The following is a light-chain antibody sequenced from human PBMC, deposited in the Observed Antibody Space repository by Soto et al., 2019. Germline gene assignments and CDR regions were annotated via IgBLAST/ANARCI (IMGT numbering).Light chain of an antibody. V-gene: IGKV1-5*01. CDR1: QSISSW. Sequence: DIQMTQSPSTLSASVGDRVTITCRASQSISSWLAWYQQKPGKAPKLLIYDASSLERGVPSRFSGSGSGTEFTLTISSLQPDDFAAYYCQLYDTYSRTFGQGTKVDIK. CDR3: QLYDTYSRT. CDR2: DAS. J-gene: IGKJ1*01.